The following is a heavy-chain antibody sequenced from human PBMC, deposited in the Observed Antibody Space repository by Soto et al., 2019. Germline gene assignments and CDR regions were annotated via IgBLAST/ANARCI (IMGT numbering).Heavy chain of an antibody. J-gene: IGHJ4*02. CDR2: ISSSSSYI. V-gene: IGHV3-21*01. Sequence: EVQLVESGGGLVKPGGSLRLSCAASGFTFSSYSMNWVRQAPGKGLEWVSSISSSSSYIYYADSVKGRFTISRDNAKNSLYLKMNCLRAEDTTVYYCAKGIVVVVSKVRYFDYWGQGTLVTVSS. CDR1: GFTFSSYS. D-gene: IGHD2-15*01. CDR3: AKGIVVVVSKVRYFDY.